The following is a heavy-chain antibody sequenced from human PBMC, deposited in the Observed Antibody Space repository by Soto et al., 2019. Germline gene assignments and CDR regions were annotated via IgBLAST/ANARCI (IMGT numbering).Heavy chain of an antibody. CDR3: ARDGFFGRSGYFDY. J-gene: IGHJ4*02. Sequence: PSETLSLTCTVSGGSIRSGDYYWSWIRQPPGKGLEWIGYIYYSESTSYNPSLKSRITISVDTSKNHFSLKLSSVTAADTAVYYCARDGFFGRSGYFDYWGQGILVTVS. V-gene: IGHV4-30-4*01. CDR1: GGSIRSGDYY. CDR2: IYYSEST. D-gene: IGHD3-3*01.